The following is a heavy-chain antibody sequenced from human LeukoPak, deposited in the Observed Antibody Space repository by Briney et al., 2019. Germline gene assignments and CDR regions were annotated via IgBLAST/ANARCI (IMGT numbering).Heavy chain of an antibody. CDR1: GGSITSSSYY. J-gene: IGHJ4*02. CDR2: IYYSGST. Sequence: SETLSLTCTVSGGSITSSSYYWGWIRQPPGKGLEWIGSIYYSGSTYYNPSLKSRVTISVDTSKNQFSLKLSSVTAADTAVYYCARNIDGSWDYWGQGTLVTVSS. CDR3: ARNIDGSWDY. V-gene: IGHV4-39*01. D-gene: IGHD2/OR15-2a*01.